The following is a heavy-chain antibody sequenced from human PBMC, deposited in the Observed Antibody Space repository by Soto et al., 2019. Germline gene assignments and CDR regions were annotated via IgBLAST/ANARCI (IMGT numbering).Heavy chain of an antibody. J-gene: IGHJ4*02. Sequence: PGGSLRLSCAASGFTFSSYWMSWVRQAPGKGLEWVANIKQDGSEKYYVDSVKGRFTISRDNSKNSLYLQMTSLRVEDTAEYYCASRVYSSSWSLFDYWGQGTLVTVSS. CDR3: ASRVYSSSWSLFDY. CDR2: IKQDGSEK. CDR1: GFTFSSYW. V-gene: IGHV3-7*02. D-gene: IGHD6-13*01.